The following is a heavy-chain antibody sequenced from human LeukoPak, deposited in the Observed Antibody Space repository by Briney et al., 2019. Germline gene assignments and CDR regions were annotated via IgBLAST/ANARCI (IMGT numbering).Heavy chain of an antibody. Sequence: GASLKVSCKASGYTFTSYGISWVRQAPGQGLEWMGRIIGYNGYTHYANNHQGRVTMTTDTSTSTAYMELRSLRSDDTAVYYCARDEARYSSGYYPNWFDPWGQGTLVTVSS. J-gene: IGHJ5*02. D-gene: IGHD3-22*01. CDR1: GYTFTSYG. V-gene: IGHV1-18*01. CDR3: ARDEARYSSGYYPNWFDP. CDR2: IIGYNGYT.